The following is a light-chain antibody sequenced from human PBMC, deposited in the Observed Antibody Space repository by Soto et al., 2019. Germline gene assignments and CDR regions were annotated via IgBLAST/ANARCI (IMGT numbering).Light chain of an antibody. V-gene: IGLV1-40*01. J-gene: IGLJ1*01. CDR1: SSNIGAGYD. Sequence: QSVLTQPPSVSGAPGQRVTISCTGGSSNIGAGYDVNWYQQFPGTVPRLLIYGSTNRPSGVPDRFSGSKSGTSASLAITGLHAEDEAHYHCQSYDTSLSGARVFGTGTKLTVL. CDR2: GST. CDR3: QSYDTSLSGARV.